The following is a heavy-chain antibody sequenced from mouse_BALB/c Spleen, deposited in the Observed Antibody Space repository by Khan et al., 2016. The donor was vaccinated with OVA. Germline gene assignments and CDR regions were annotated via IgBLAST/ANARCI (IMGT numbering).Heavy chain of an antibody. CDR3: ARGGAAYYRNDGSAMEY. CDR2: INTHSGVP. D-gene: IGHD2-14*01. V-gene: IGHV9-4*02. J-gene: IGHJ4*01. CDR1: GYTFTTAG. Sequence: QIQLVQSGPELKKPGETVRISCKASGYTFTTAGIQWVQKMPGKGLKWIGWINTHSGVPKYAEDFKGRFAFSLEITVNTAYLQITNLNSEDTATYCCARGGAAYYRNDGSAMEYWGQGTSVTVSS.